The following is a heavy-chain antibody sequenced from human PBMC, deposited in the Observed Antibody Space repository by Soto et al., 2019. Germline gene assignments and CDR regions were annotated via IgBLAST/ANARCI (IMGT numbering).Heavy chain of an antibody. D-gene: IGHD3-22*01. J-gene: IGHJ2*01. CDR2: IFSNDEK. Sequence: QVTLKESGPVLVKPTETLTLTCTVSGFSLSNAGMGVSWIRQPPGKALEWLAHIFSNDEKSYSSSLKSRLTISKDTSKSQVVLTMTNVDPVDTATYYCVRIGKYDNSAYYFFSGGWYFDLWGRGTLVTVSS. CDR3: VRIGKYDNSAYYFFSGGWYFDL. CDR1: GFSLSNAGMG. V-gene: IGHV2-26*01.